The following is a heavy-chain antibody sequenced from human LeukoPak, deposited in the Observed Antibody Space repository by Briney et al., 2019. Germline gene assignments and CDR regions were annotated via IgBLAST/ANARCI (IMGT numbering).Heavy chain of an antibody. CDR2: IKQDGSEK. CDR3: ARDYVWGSSESDY. J-gene: IGHJ4*02. D-gene: IGHD7-27*01. CDR1: GFTFSTYW. Sequence: GGSLRLSCAASGFTFSTYWMTWVRQAPGKGLEWVANIKQDGSEKYYVDSVKGRFTISRDDAKNSLFLQMSSLRVEDTAIYYCARDYVWGSSESDYWGQGTLVTLSS. V-gene: IGHV3-7*01.